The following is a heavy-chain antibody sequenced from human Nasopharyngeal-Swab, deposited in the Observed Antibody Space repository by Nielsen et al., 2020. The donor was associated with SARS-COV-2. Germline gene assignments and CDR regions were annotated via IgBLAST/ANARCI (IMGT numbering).Heavy chain of an antibody. D-gene: IGHD2-21*02. CDR3: ARESVVTGMDDAPDI. CDR2: IRQDAREQ. CDR1: GFPFSNHY. V-gene: IGHV3-7*04. Sequence: GESLKTPCAASGFPFSNHYMTWVRQPPGKGLEWVANIRQDAREQFYVDSVKGRFTISRDNAKNSVFLQMNSLRSEDTAVYYCARESVVTGMDDAPDIWGRGTMVTVSS. J-gene: IGHJ3*02.